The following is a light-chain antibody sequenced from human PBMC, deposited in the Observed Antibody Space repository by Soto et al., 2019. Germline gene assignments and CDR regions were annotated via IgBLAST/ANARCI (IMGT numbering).Light chain of an antibody. CDR1: QSISNK. Sequence: EMVVTQSPATLSVSPGERATLSCRASQSISNKLAWYQQRPGQAPRLLIYGASTRATGIPARFSGSGSGTEFTLTISSLQSEDFAVYYCQQYNNWPPYNFGQGTKLEIK. V-gene: IGKV3-15*01. J-gene: IGKJ2*01. CDR2: GAS. CDR3: QQYNNWPPYN.